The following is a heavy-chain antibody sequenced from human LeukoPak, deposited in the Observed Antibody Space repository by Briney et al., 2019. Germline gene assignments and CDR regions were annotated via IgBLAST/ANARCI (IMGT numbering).Heavy chain of an antibody. D-gene: IGHD3-10*01. CDR2: IIPIFGTA. Sequence: SVKVSCKSSGGTFRTYAISWVRQAPGQGLEWMGGIIPIFGTANYAQKFQGRVTITADESTSTAYMELSSLRSEDTAVYYCASPGRITMVRGVIGFDYWGQGTLVTVSS. CDR1: GGTFRTYA. J-gene: IGHJ4*02. V-gene: IGHV1-69*13. CDR3: ASPGRITMVRGVIGFDY.